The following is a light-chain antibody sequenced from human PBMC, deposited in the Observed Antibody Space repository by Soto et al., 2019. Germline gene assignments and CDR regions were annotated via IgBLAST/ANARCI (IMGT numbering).Light chain of an antibody. J-gene: IGKJ4*01. Sequence: EIVLTQSPGALYLSPGERATLSCRTSHDISSSYLAWYQQKRGQAPRLLMYGASTRATGIPDRFSGSGSGTDFTLTISRLEPEDFAVYYCQHYGGSVLTFGGGTKVEIK. CDR1: HDISSSY. CDR2: GAS. V-gene: IGKV3-20*01. CDR3: QHYGGSVLT.